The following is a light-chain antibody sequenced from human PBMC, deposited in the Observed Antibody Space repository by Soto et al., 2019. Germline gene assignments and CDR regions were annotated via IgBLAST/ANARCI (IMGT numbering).Light chain of an antibody. CDR2: DAS. V-gene: IGKV1-33*01. CDR3: QQYDSFPLT. Sequence: DIQMTQSPSSLSASVGDRVTITCQASQNINNHLDWYQQKPGKAPNLVIYDASTLQTGVPSRFSGSGSGTDFSFTISSLQSEDIATYYCQQYDSFPLTFGQGTRLEIK. J-gene: IGKJ5*01. CDR1: QNINNH.